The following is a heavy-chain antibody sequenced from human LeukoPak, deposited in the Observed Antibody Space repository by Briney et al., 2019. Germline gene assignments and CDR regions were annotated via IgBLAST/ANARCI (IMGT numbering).Heavy chain of an antibody. CDR3: ARPSGYSSGWYSTDY. CDR2: IYPGDSDT. V-gene: IGHV5-51*01. Sequence: GASLKISCKGSGYSFTSYWIGWVRQMPGKGLEWMGIIYPGDSDTRYSPSFQGQVTISDDKSISTAYLQWSSLKASDTAMYYCARPSGYSSGWYSTDYWGQGTLVTVSS. CDR1: GYSFTSYW. J-gene: IGHJ4*02. D-gene: IGHD6-19*01.